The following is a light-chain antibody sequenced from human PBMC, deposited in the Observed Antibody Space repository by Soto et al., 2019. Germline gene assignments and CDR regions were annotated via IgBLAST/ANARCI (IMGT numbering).Light chain of an antibody. J-gene: IGKJ5*01. CDR2: DAA. Sequence: IQLTQSPSSLSASVGDRVTITCRASQGITRGLGWYQQKPGKPPKLLIHDAAYLESGVPSRFSGSGSGTDFNLTISSLQPEDFATYYCQHCNLDPLGVTFGQGTRLEIK. V-gene: IGKV1-13*02. CDR1: QGITRG. CDR3: QHCNLDPLGVT.